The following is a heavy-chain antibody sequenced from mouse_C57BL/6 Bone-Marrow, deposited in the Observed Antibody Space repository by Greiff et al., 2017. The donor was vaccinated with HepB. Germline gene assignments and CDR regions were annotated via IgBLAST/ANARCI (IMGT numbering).Heavy chain of an antibody. Sequence: EVQVVESGPVLVKPGASVKMSCKASGYTFTDYYMNWVKQSHGKSLEWIGVINPYNGGTSYNQKFKGKATLTVDKSSSTAYMELNSLTSEDSAVYYCARWAYLGAYWGQGTLVTVSA. J-gene: IGHJ3*01. CDR2: INPYNGGT. CDR1: GYTFTDYY. V-gene: IGHV1-19*01. D-gene: IGHD5-5*01. CDR3: ARWAYLGAY.